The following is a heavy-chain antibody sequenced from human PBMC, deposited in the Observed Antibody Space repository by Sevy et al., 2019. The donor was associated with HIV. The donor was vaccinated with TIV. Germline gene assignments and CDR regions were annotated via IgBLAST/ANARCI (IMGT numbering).Heavy chain of an antibody. CDR1: GGSISSSSYY. D-gene: IGHD3-10*01. J-gene: IGHJ5*02. V-gene: IGHV4-39*01. CDR2: IYYSGST. Sequence: SETLSLTCTVSGGSISSSSYYWGWIRQPPGKGLEWIGSIYYSGSTYYNPSLKSRVTISVDTSKNQFSRKLSSVTAADTAVYYCARLIYYGSGSYYNWFDPWGQGTLVTVSS. CDR3: ARLIYYGSGSYYNWFDP.